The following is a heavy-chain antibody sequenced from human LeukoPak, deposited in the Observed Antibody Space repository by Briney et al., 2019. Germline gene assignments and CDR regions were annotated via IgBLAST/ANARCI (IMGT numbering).Heavy chain of an antibody. D-gene: IGHD2/OR15-2a*01. CDR2: IYTSGST. V-gene: IGHV4-4*07. J-gene: IGHJ4*02. CDR3: AKYKFGSDYFSN. Sequence: SETLSLTCTVSGDSISGYYWSWIRQPAGKGLEWIGRIYTSGSTKYNPSFQGRVTMSLDTSKNQFSLRLSSVTAADTAIYYCAKYKFGSDYFSNWGQGILVTVSS. CDR1: GDSISGYY.